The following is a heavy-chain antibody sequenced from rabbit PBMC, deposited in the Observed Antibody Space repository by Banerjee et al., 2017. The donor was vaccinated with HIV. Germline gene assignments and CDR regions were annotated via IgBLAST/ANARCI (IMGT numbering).Heavy chain of an antibody. CDR1: GFSFSSRYY. CDR2: TYTGGGIT. J-gene: IGHJ4*01. CDR3: ARDLAGIRGYYFAL. Sequence: QEQLEESGGDLVQPEGSLTLTCSASGFSFSSRYYMCWVRQAPGKGLEWIGCTYTGGGITYYASWAKGRFTISKTSSTTVTLQMTSLTAADTATYFCARDLAGIRGYYFALWGPGTLVTVS. V-gene: IGHV1S45*01. D-gene: IGHD4-2*01.